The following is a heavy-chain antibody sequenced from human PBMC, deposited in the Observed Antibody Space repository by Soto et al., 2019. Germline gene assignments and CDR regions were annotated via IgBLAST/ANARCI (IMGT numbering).Heavy chain of an antibody. D-gene: IGHD3-22*01. J-gene: IGHJ3*02. CDR3: AKDYYDSSGYYWDAFDI. Sequence: GGSLRLSCAASGFTFSIYAMSWVRQAPGKGLEWVSAISGSGGSTYYADSVKGRFTISRDNSKNTLYLQMNSLRAEDTAVYYCAKDYYDSSGYYWDAFDIWGQGTMVTVSS. CDR2: ISGSGGST. V-gene: IGHV3-23*01. CDR1: GFTFSIYA.